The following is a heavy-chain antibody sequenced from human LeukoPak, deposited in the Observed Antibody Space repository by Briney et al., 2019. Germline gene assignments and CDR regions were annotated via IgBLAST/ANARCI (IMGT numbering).Heavy chain of an antibody. CDR3: AREVATVTTLGNWFDP. J-gene: IGHJ5*02. CDR2: ISAYNGNT. D-gene: IGHD4-17*01. V-gene: IGHV1-18*01. Sequence: ASVKVSCKASGYTFTSYGISWVRQAPGQGLEWMGWISAYNGNTNYAQKLQGRVTMTTDTSTSTAYMELRSLRSDDTAVYYCAREVATVTTLGNWFDPWGQGTLVTVSS. CDR1: GYTFTSYG.